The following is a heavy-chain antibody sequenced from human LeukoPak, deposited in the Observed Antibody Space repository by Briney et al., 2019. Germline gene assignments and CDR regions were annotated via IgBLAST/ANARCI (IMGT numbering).Heavy chain of an antibody. D-gene: IGHD1-1*01. CDR2: ISSNGGSS. Sequence: GGYLRLYCSASGFTFSAYAMYWVRQAPGKELEYFSGISSNGGSSFYADSVKGRFTISRDNSKTTLYLKMRSLRAEDRAVYYCVKINSVPGGDCWGQGTRLIVSS. CDR3: VKINSVPGGDC. CDR1: GFTFSAYA. V-gene: IGHV3-64D*09. J-gene: IGHJ4*02.